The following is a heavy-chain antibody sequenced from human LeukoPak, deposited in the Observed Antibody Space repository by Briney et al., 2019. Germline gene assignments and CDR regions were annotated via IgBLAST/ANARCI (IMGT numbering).Heavy chain of an antibody. J-gene: IGHJ4*02. CDR1: GYTFTGYY. V-gene: IGHV1-2*02. CDR3: AREVTRRRRAGNRGYYDSSGYYSGGFGY. Sequence: ASVKVSCKASGYTFTGYYMHWVRQAPGRGLEWMGWINPNSGGTNYAQKFQGRVTMTRDTSISTAYMELSRLRSDDTAVYYCAREVTRRRRAGNRGYYDSSGYYSGGFGYWGQGTLVTVSS. CDR2: INPNSGGT. D-gene: IGHD3-22*01.